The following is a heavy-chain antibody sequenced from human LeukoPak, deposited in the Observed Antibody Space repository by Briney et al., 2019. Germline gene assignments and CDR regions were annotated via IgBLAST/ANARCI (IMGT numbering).Heavy chain of an antibody. V-gene: IGHV3-48*03. D-gene: IGHD6-13*01. Sequence: GGSLRLSCAASGFTFSSYEMNWVRQAPGKGLEWLSYISSSSSTIYYADSVKGRFTISRDNAKNSLYLQLNSLRAEDTAVYYCARGRAAAAYFWFDPWGQGTLVTVSS. CDR2: ISSSSSTI. CDR3: ARGRAAAAYFWFDP. J-gene: IGHJ5*02. CDR1: GFTFSSYE.